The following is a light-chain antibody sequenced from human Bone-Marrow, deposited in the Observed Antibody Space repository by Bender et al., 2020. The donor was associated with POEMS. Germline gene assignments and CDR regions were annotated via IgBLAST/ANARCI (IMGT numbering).Light chain of an antibody. CDR1: SSDVGTYNL. V-gene: IGLV2-23*02. Sequence: QSALTQPAYVSGSPGQSITISCTGSSSDVGTYNLVSWYQQYPGKAPKLMIYEATQRPSGVSSRFSGSKSGNTASLTISEIQTEDEAFYYCCSYAASDTFLFGGGTRVTVL. CDR3: CSYAASDTFL. J-gene: IGLJ2*01. CDR2: EAT.